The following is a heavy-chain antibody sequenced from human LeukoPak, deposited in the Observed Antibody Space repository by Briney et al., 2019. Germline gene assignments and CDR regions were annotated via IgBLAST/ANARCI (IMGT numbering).Heavy chain of an antibody. Sequence: SVKVSCKSSGRIFSRYGISWVRQPPAQGLEWVGGVIPIFGTTHYAQKFQGRVTITTDESTSTAYMELSSLRSEDTAVYYCARDLVYCSSTSWNGAHNWFDPWGQGTLVTVSS. CDR3: ARDLVYCSSTSWNGAHNWFDP. V-gene: IGHV1-69*05. J-gene: IGHJ5*02. D-gene: IGHD2-2*01. CDR2: VIPIFGTT. CDR1: GRIFSRYG.